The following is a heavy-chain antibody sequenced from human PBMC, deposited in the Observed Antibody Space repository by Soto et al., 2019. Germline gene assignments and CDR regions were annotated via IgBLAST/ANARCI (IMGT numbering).Heavy chain of an antibody. CDR3: AWTNYAFDY. CDR1: GFTFSSYG. CDR2: IWCDGSNK. J-gene: IGHJ4*02. V-gene: IGHV3-30*02. Sequence: PGGSLRLSCAASGFTFSSYGMHWVRQAPGKGLEWVAVIWCDGSNKYYADSVKGRFTISRDNSKNTLYPQMNSLRSEDTAVYYCAWTNYAFDYWGQGTLVTVSS. D-gene: IGHD3-16*01.